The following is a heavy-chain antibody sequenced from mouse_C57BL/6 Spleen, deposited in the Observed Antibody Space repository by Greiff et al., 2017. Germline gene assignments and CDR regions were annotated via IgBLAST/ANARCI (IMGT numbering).Heavy chain of an antibody. J-gene: IGHJ4*01. D-gene: IGHD2-5*01. CDR1: GFNIKDYY. V-gene: IGHV14-1*01. CDR3: TTISNYSYAMDY. Sequence: VQLQQSGAELVRPGASVKLSCTASGFNIKDYYMHWVKQRPEQGLEWIGRIDPEDGDTEYAPTFPGKATMTADTSYNTAYLQLSSLTSEDTAVYYCTTISNYSYAMDYWGQGTSVTVSS. CDR2: IDPEDGDT.